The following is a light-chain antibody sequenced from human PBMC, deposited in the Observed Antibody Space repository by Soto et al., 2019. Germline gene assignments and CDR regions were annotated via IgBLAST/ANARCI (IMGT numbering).Light chain of an antibody. CDR2: DVS. CDR1: SSDVGGYNY. Sequence: QSALTQPRSVSGSPGQSVTISCTGTSSDVGGYNYVSWYQQHPGKAPKFIIYDVSKRPSGVPDRFSGSKSGITASLTISGLQAEDEADYYCCSYEGSYTLLFGGGTKLTVL. CDR3: CSYEGSYTLL. J-gene: IGLJ2*01. V-gene: IGLV2-11*01.